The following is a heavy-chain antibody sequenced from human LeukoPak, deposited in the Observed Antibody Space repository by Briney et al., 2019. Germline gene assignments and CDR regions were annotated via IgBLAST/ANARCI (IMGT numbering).Heavy chain of an antibody. Sequence: SETLSLTCTVSGDSVSSSYWSWIRQPPGKALEWIGYIYTSGTTKYNPCFKSRVTISKDTSKNQFSLKLRSVTAADAAVYNCARRGMAARPSDYYYYMDVWGKGTTVTVSS. J-gene: IGHJ6*03. CDR2: IYTSGTT. V-gene: IGHV4-4*09. D-gene: IGHD6-6*01. CDR3: ARRGMAARPSDYYYYMDV. CDR1: GDSVSSSY.